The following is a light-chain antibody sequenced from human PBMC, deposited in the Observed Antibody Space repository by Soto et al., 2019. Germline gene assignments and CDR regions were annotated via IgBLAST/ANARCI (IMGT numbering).Light chain of an antibody. CDR2: GAC. CDR1: QSVSSN. CDR3: QQYNNWLGT. J-gene: IGKJ1*01. Sequence: EIVMTQSPATLSVSPGARAPLSCRARQSVSSNLAWYPQHPGQASRLSIYGACTRATGITARFSGSGSGTEFTLTISSLQSEDFAVYYCQQYNNWLGTFGQGTKVDIK. V-gene: IGKV3-15*01.